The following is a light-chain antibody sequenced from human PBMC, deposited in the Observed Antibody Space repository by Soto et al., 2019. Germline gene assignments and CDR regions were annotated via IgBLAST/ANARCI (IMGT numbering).Light chain of an antibody. J-gene: IGKJ1*01. CDR3: QQYGTLPPWT. V-gene: IGKV3-20*01. CDR2: GAS. Sequence: EIVLTQSPGTLSLSPGERATLSCRASQSVSSSYLAWYQQKPGQAPRLLIYGASSRATGIPDRFSGSGSGTDFTLTISRLEPEDFAVYYCQQYGTLPPWTFGRGTRVEIK. CDR1: QSVSSSY.